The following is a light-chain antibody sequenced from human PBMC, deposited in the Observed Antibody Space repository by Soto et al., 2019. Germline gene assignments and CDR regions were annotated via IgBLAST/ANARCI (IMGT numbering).Light chain of an antibody. CDR1: SSNVGSNT. Sequence: QSVLTQPPSASGTPGQRVTISCSGSSSNVGSNTVSWYQQLPGTAPKVLIYSDGQRPSGVPDRFSGSRSGSSASLAITGLQTGDEADYYCGTWDSSLSAGVFGGGTKLTVL. CDR2: SDG. CDR3: GTWDSSLSAGV. J-gene: IGLJ3*02. V-gene: IGLV1-44*01.